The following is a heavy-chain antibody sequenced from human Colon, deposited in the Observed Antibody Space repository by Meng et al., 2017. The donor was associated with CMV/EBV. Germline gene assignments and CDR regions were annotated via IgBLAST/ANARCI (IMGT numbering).Heavy chain of an antibody. CDR1: GDSISSYY. J-gene: IGHJ5*02. CDR2: IYYSGST. Sequence: SETLSLTCTVSGDSISSYYWSWIRQPPGKGLEWIGYIYYSGSTSYNPSLKSRVTMSIDTSKNQFSLKLRSVTAADTAVYYCARVPWELSHFDPWGQGTLVTVSS. CDR3: ARVPWELSHFDP. D-gene: IGHD1-26*01. V-gene: IGHV4-59*01.